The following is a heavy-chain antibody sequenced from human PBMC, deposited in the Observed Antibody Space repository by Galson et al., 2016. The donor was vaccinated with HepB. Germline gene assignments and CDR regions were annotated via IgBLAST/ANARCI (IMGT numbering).Heavy chain of an antibody. CDR2: IYSGGST. D-gene: IGHD2-2*01. V-gene: IGHV3-53*01. J-gene: IGHJ4*02. CDR3: ARDSGSRPGSGGFGY. CDR1: GFTVSSNY. Sequence: SLRLSCAASGFTVSSNYMSWVRQAPGKGLGWVSVIYSGGSTYYADSVKGRFTISRDNSKNPLYLQMNSLRAEDTAVYYCARDSGSRPGSGGFGYWGQGTLVTVSS.